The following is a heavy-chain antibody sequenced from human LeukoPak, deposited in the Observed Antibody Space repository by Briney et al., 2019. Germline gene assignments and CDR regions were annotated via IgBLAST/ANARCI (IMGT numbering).Heavy chain of an antibody. D-gene: IGHD3-22*01. Sequence: PGGSLRLSCAASGFTFSSYSMNWVRQAPGKGLEWVSSISSSSSYIYYAYSVKGRFTISRDNAKNSLYLQMNSLRAEDTAVYYCARGGYYDSSGPLEGWGQGTPVTVSS. V-gene: IGHV3-21*01. CDR2: ISSSSSYI. CDR3: ARGGYYDSSGPLEG. J-gene: IGHJ4*02. CDR1: GFTFSSYS.